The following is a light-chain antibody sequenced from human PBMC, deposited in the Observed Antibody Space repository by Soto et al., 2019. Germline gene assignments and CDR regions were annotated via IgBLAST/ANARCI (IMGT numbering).Light chain of an antibody. CDR3: QVWDSSSDHWV. CDR1: NIGGKS. J-gene: IGLJ3*02. V-gene: IGLV3-21*02. CDR2: DDS. Sequence: SYELTQPPSVSVAPGQTARITCGGNNIGGKSVNWYQQKPGQAPVLVVYDDSDRPSGIPERFSGSNSGNTATLTISRVEAGDEADYYCQVWDSSSDHWVFGGGTKRTVL.